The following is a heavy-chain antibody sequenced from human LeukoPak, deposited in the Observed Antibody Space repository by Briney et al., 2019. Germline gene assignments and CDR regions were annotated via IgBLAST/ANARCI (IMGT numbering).Heavy chain of an antibody. J-gene: IGHJ4*02. CDR1: GFTFSNYW. Sequence: GGSLRLSCAASGFTFSNYWMSWVRQAPGKGLEWVANIKQRGTETYYVDSVKGRFTISRDDTKNSLYLQMNSLRAEDTAVYYCARARIAAADRSGYFDYWGQGTLVTVSS. V-gene: IGHV3-7*01. D-gene: IGHD6-13*01. CDR2: IKQRGTET. CDR3: ARARIAAADRSGYFDY.